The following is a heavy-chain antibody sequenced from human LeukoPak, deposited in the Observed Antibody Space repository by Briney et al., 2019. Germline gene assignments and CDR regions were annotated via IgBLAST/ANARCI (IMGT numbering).Heavy chain of an antibody. CDR2: IYHSGST. J-gene: IGHJ3*02. Sequence: SGTLSLTCAVSGGSIKSNNWWSWVRQPPGKGLEWIGEIYHSGSTNYNPSLKSRVTISVDTSKNQFSLKLSSVTAADTAVYYCASGYYYDSSGYPLFDAFDIWGQGTMVTVSS. CDR1: GGSIKSNNW. V-gene: IGHV4-4*02. CDR3: ASGYYYDSSGYPLFDAFDI. D-gene: IGHD3-22*01.